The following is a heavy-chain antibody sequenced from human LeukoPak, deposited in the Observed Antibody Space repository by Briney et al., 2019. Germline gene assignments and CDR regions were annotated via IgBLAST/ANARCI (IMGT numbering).Heavy chain of an antibody. CDR1: GYTFSSYA. D-gene: IGHD2-8*01. CDR2: TGSSGGST. J-gene: IGHJ4*02. Sequence: GGSVRLSCAGTGYTFSSYAMRGARQATGKGLACDSHTGSSGGSTYYADSVKGRFTISRDNSKNTLYLQMNSLRAEGTALYYCAKAEGYCTNGVCPQPPDYWGQGTLVTVTS. CDR3: AKAEGYCTNGVCPQPPDY. V-gene: IGHV3-23*01.